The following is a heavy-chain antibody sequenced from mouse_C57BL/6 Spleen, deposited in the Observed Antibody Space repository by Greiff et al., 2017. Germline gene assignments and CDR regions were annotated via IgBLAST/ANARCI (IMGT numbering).Heavy chain of an antibody. J-gene: IGHJ1*03. CDR1: GYSFTDYN. D-gene: IGHD1-1*01. V-gene: IGHV1-39*01. CDR2: INPNYGTT. Sequence: VHVKQSGPELVKPGASVKISCKASGYSFTDYNMNWVKQSNGKSLEWIGVINPNYGTTSYNQKFKGKATLTVDQSSSTAYMQLNSLTSEDSAVYYCARIHYGSTWGLDWYFDVWGTGTTVTVSS. CDR3: ARIHYGSTWGLDWYFDV.